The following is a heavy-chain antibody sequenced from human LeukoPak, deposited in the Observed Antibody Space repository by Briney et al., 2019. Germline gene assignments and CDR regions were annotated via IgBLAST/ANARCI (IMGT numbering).Heavy chain of an antibody. J-gene: IGHJ4*02. Sequence: GGSLRLSCVASGFTFSSCWMTWVRQAPGKGLEWVANIKTDGSLTYYVDSVKGRFTISRDNAKNSLYLQMNSLRAEDTAVYYCARDLNWETYWGQGTLVSVSS. CDR1: GFTFSSCW. D-gene: IGHD7-27*01. CDR3: ARDLNWETY. CDR2: IKTDGSLT. V-gene: IGHV3-7*01.